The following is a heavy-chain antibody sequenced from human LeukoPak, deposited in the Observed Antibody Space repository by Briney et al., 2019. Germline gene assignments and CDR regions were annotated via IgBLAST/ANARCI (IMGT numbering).Heavy chain of an antibody. V-gene: IGHV4-59*01. Sequence: PSETLSLTCTVSGGSISSYYWSWIRQPPGKGLEWIGYIYYSGSTNYNPSLKSRVTISVDTSKNQFSLKLSSVTAADTAVYYCARVDYDILTGYLPPDYWGQGTLVTVSS. CDR2: IYYSGST. D-gene: IGHD3-9*01. CDR3: ARVDYDILTGYLPPDY. J-gene: IGHJ4*02. CDR1: GGSISSYY.